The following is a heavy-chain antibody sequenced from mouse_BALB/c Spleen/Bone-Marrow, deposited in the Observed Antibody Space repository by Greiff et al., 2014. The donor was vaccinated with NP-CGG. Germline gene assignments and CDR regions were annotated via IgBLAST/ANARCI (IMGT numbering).Heavy chain of an antibody. CDR3: ARYGNGLMDY. J-gene: IGHJ4*01. D-gene: IGHD2-1*01. CDR1: GFNIKDTY. Sequence: EVQLQQSGAELVKPGASVKLSCTASGFNIKDTYMHWVRQRPEKGLEWIGRIDTANGNTKYDPKFQGRATITADTSSKTAYLQLSSLTSEDTAVYYCARYGNGLMDYWGQGTSVTVSS. CDR2: IDTANGNT. V-gene: IGHV14-3*02.